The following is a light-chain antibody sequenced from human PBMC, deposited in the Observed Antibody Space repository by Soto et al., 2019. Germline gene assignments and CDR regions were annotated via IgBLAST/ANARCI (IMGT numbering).Light chain of an antibody. CDR2: DAS. Sequence: DIQMTQSPSTLSASVGDRVTITCRASQSISSWLAWDQQKPGKAPKLLIYDASSLESGVPSRFSGSGSGTEFTLTISSLQPDDFATYYCQQYNSYSSYTCGQGTKLEIK. CDR3: QQYNSYSSYT. CDR1: QSISSW. J-gene: IGKJ2*01. V-gene: IGKV1-5*01.